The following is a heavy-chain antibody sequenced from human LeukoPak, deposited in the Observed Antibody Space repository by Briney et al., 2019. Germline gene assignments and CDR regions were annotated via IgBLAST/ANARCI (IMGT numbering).Heavy chain of an antibody. Sequence: SETLSLTCTVSGGSISSYYWSWIRQPPGKGLEWIGYIYYSGSTNYNPSLKSRVTISVDTSKNQFSLKLSSVTAADTAVYYCARNKYYYGSSGYYYYYYMDVWAKGTTVTVSS. V-gene: IGHV4-59*01. CDR1: GGSISSYY. CDR3: ARNKYYYGSSGYYYYYYMDV. CDR2: IYYSGST. D-gene: IGHD3-22*01. J-gene: IGHJ6*03.